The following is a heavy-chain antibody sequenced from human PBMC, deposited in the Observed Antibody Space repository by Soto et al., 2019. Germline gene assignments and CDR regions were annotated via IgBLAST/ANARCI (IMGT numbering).Heavy chain of an antibody. CDR1: GGTFSSYT. CDR2: IIPILGIA. J-gene: IGHJ4*02. CDR3: ARLAAAGEYFDY. Sequence: QVPLVQSGAEVKKPGSSVKVSCKASGGTFSSYTISWVRQAPGQGLEWMGRIIPILGIANYAQKFQGRVTITADKSTSTAYMELSSLRSEDTAVYYCARLAAAGEYFDYWGQGTLVTVSS. V-gene: IGHV1-69*02. D-gene: IGHD6-13*01.